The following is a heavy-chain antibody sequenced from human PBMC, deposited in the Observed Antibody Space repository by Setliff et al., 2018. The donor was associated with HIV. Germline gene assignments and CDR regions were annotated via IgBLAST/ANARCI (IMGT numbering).Heavy chain of an antibody. Sequence: PGESLKISCTASGFTFSGYWMSWVRQAPGKGLEWVANIKEDGSEKYYVDSVKGRFTISRDNAKNSLYLQMNRLRPEDTAVYYCGGGGDYSSYYMDVWGKGTTVTVSS. CDR1: GFTFSGYW. CDR3: GGGGDYSSYYMDV. V-gene: IGHV3-7*03. D-gene: IGHD3-16*01. J-gene: IGHJ6*03. CDR2: IKEDGSEK.